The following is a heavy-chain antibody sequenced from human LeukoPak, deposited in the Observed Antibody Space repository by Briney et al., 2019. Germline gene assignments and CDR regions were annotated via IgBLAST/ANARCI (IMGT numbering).Heavy chain of an antibody. CDR3: ARLVGGRNYYGSGREDRDY. Sequence: ASETLSLTCTVSGGSISSSSYYWGWIRQPPGKGLEWIGSIYYSGSTYYNPSLKSRVTISIDTSKNQFSLKLSSVTAADTAVYYCARLVGGRNYYGSGREDRDYWGQGTLVSVSS. D-gene: IGHD3-10*01. CDR1: GGSISSSSYY. V-gene: IGHV4-39*01. J-gene: IGHJ4*02. CDR2: IYYSGST.